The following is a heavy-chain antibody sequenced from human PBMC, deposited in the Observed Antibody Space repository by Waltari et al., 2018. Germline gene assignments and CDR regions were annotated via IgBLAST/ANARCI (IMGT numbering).Heavy chain of an antibody. CDR3: ARDGPYSSSSENWFDP. V-gene: IGHV4-39*07. J-gene: IGHJ5*02. D-gene: IGHD6-6*01. CDR2: IYYSGST. Sequence: QLQLQESGPGLVKPSETLSLTCTVSGGSISSSSYYWGWIRQPPGKGLEGIGSIYYSGSTYYNPSLKSRVTISVDTSKNQFSLKLSSVTAADTAVYYCARDGPYSSSSENWFDPWGQGTLVTVSS. CDR1: GGSISSSSYY.